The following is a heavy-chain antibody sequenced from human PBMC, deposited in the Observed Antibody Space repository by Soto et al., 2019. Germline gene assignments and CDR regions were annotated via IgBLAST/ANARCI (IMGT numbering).Heavy chain of an antibody. V-gene: IGHV6-1*01. CDR3: ARGVSFRWVY. CDR2: TYYRSKWYN. D-gene: IGHD1-26*01. Sequence: SQTLSLTCAISGDSVSSNSAAWNWTRQSPSRGLEWLGRTYYRSKWYNDYAVSVKSRITINPDTSKNQFSLELTSVAAADTAVYFCARGVSFRWVYWGQGTLVTVSS. CDR1: GDSVSSNSAA. J-gene: IGHJ4*02.